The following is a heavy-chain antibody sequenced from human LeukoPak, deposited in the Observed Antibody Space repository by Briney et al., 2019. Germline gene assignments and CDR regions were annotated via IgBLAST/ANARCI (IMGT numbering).Heavy chain of an antibody. CDR1: GFTFSSYA. D-gene: IGHD3-22*01. CDR2: ISSNGGST. Sequence: GGSLRLSCAASGFTFSSYAMHWVRQAPGKGLEYVSAISSNGGSTYYANSVKGRFTISRDNSKNTLYLQMGSLRAEDMAVYYCARGAYYYDTPLGDYWGQGTLVTVSS. CDR3: ARGAYYYDTPLGDY. J-gene: IGHJ4*02. V-gene: IGHV3-64*01.